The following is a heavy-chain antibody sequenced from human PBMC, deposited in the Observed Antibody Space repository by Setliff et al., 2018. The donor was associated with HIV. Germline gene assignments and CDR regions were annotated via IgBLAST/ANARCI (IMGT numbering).Heavy chain of an antibody. Sequence: SQTLSLTCSVSGGSMSSYCWTWIRQSAGKGLEWIGHIYSTGTTNYNSSLKSRLTMSIDTSKNQFSLGLRSLTAADTAVYYCARGRDGYSLGNFDFWGQGTLVTVSS. J-gene: IGHJ4*02. CDR3: ARGRDGYSLGNFDF. CDR1: GGSMSSYC. V-gene: IGHV4-4*07. D-gene: IGHD2-21*02. CDR2: IYSTGTT.